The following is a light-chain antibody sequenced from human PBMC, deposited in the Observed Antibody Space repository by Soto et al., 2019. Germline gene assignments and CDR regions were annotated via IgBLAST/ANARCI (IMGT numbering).Light chain of an antibody. V-gene: IGKV1-39*01. CDR3: QQKYRLPRT. CDR2: GAS. Sequence: DIQMTQSPSSLSASVGDRVTITCRASQSIRRDLNWYQQKPGKAPKILIYGASTLQSGVPSRFSGSGSGTDFTLTISSLQPEDFATYFCQQKYRLPRTFGQGTKVEMK. J-gene: IGKJ1*01. CDR1: QSIRRD.